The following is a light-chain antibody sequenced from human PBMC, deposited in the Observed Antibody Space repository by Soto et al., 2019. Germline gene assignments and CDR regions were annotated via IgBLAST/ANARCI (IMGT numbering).Light chain of an antibody. CDR2: DTD. CDR3: AAWDSGLSAVV. Sequence: QSVLTQPPSVSAAPGQKVAISCSGSTSNIGNNYVSWYQQLPEKAPKLLIYDTDKRPSGIPDRFSGSKSGTSATLGITGLQTGDEAEYYGAAWDSGLSAVVFGGGTKVTVL. CDR1: TSNIGNNY. V-gene: IGLV1-51*01. J-gene: IGLJ3*02.